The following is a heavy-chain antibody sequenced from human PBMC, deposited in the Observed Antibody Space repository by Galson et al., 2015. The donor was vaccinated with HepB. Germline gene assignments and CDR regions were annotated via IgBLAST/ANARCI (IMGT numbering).Heavy chain of an antibody. D-gene: IGHD6-19*01. CDR3: ARDRTVAGKEDQYYGMDV. J-gene: IGHJ6*02. CDR1: GFTFSSYW. Sequence: SLRLSCAASGFTFSSYWMSWVRQAPGKGLEWVANIKQDGSEKYYVDSVKGRFTISRDNAKNSLYLQMNSLRAEDTAVYYCARDRTVAGKEDQYYGMDVWGQGTTVTVSS. CDR2: IKQDGSEK. V-gene: IGHV3-7*03.